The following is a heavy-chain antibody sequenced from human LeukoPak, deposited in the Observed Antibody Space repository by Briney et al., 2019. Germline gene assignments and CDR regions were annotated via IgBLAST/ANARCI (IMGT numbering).Heavy chain of an antibody. J-gene: IGHJ4*02. CDR1: GFTFSSYA. Sequence: PGGSLRLSCAASGFTFSSYAMSWVRQAPGKGLEWVSAISGSGGSTYYADSVKGRFTISRDNSKNTLYLQMNSLRAEDTAVYYCANQYYYGSESPKRRYYFDYWGQGTLVTVSS. CDR2: ISGSGGST. V-gene: IGHV3-23*01. CDR3: ANQYYYGSESPKRRYYFDY. D-gene: IGHD3-10*01.